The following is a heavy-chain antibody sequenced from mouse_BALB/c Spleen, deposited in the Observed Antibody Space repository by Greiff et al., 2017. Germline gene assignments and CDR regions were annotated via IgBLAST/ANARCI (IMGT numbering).Heavy chain of an antibody. CDR1: GYAFSSYG. CDR2: IYPGDGDT. Sequence: QVQLQQSGAELVRPGSSVKISCKASGYAFSSYGMNWVKQRPGKGLEWIGQIYPGDGDTNYNGKFKGKATLTADKSSSTPYMQLSSLTSEDSAVYFCAIYYDYAWFAYWGQGTLVTVSA. J-gene: IGHJ3*01. D-gene: IGHD2-4*01. CDR3: AIYYDYAWFAY. V-gene: IGHV1-80*01.